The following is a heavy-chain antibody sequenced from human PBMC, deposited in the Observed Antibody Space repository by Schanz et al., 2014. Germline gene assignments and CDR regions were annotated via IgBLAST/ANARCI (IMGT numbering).Heavy chain of an antibody. CDR1: GYSFTPFP. D-gene: IGHD6-25*01. Sequence: QVQLVQSWAEVKGPGASVKVSCKASGYSFTPFPIHWVRQAPGQRLEWMGWINAGTGNTEYSQKFQGRVTITRDTLASTAYMEVSSLRSEDTAVYYCARGQRRTIGRPFGPLGQGTLVTVSS. CDR3: ARGQRRTIGRPFGP. V-gene: IGHV1-3*01. J-gene: IGHJ5*02. CDR2: INAGTGNT.